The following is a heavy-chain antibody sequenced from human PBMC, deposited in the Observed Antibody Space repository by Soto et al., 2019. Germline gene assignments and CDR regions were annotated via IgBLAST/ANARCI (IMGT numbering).Heavy chain of an antibody. V-gene: IGHV4-59*08. D-gene: IGHD4-17*01. Sequence: QVQLQQSGPRLVKPSETLSLTCTVSSGPDRSHNWGWIRQPPGRGLEWIGYVYYTGDTAYNPSLRGRVTISADTSTNDISLNLTSVTAADMAVYYCVRQGIDYLHGLVDVWGQGTTVSVSS. CDR1: SGPDRSHN. J-gene: IGHJ6*02. CDR3: VRQGIDYLHGLVDV. CDR2: VYYTGDT.